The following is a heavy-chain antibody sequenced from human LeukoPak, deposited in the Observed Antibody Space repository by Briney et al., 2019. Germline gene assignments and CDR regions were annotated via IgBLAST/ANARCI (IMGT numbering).Heavy chain of an antibody. CDR3: ADYYDSGGYFKYSHH. CDR1: GGSISSSSYY. J-gene: IGHJ1*01. V-gene: IGHV4-39*01. D-gene: IGHD3-22*01. Sequence: SETLSLTCTVSGGSISSSSYYWGWIRQPPGKGLEWIGTIYYSGSTYYNPSLKSRVTISVDTSKNQFSLKLSSVTAADTAVYYCADYYDSGGYFKYSHHWGQGTLVTVSS. CDR2: IYYSGST.